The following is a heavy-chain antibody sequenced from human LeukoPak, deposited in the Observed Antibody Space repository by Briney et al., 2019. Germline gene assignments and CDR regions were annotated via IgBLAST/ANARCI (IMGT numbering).Heavy chain of an antibody. D-gene: IGHD6-13*01. J-gene: IGHJ4*02. Sequence: PSETLSLTCAGYGGSFSGYYWSWIRQPPGKGLEWIGEINHSGSTNYNPSLKSRVTISVDTSKNQFSLKLSSVTAADTAVYYCARGGIAAAGTNSYWGQGTLVTVSS. CDR1: GGSFSGYY. CDR3: ARGGIAAAGTNSY. CDR2: INHSGST. V-gene: IGHV4-34*01.